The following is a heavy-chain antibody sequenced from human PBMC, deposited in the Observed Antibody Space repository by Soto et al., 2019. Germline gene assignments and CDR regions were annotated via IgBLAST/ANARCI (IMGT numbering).Heavy chain of an antibody. CDR2: ISSKTNSYAT. J-gene: IGHJ5*02. Sequence: PRLSCAASGSTFSCSAMHWVRQASGKGLEWVGRISSKTNSYATAYAASAKSRFTISRDDSKDTAYLQMNSLKTEDTPGYYCTRDPLHYYDSSGSANWFDPWGQGTLVTVAS. CDR3: TRDPLHYYDSSGSANWFDP. V-gene: IGHV3-73*01. D-gene: IGHD3-22*01. CDR1: GSTFSCSA.